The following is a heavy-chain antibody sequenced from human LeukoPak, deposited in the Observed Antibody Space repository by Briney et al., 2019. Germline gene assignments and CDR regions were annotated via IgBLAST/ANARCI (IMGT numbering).Heavy chain of an antibody. CDR2: TYYRSKWYN. CDR3: ARDSLLWFGELSRSYWYFDL. CDR1: GDIVSSTA. V-gene: IGHV6-1*01. J-gene: IGHJ2*01. D-gene: IGHD3-10*01. Sequence: SQTLSLTCAISGDIVSSTAWNWIRQSPSRGLEWLGRTYYRSKWYNDYAVSVKSRITINPDTSKNQFSLQLNSVTPEDTAVYYCARDSLLWFGELSRSYWYFDLWGRGSLVTVSS.